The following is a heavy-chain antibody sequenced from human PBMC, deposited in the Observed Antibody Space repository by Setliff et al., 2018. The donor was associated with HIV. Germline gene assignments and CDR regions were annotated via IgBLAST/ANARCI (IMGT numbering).Heavy chain of an antibody. CDR3: AKDDSTRDGYITIFDY. V-gene: IGHV3-23*01. CDR2: ITGSGDST. Sequence: GGSLKLSCAASGFTFSNYAMSWVRQAPGKGLEWVSSITGSGDSTYYADSVKGRFTISRDNSKNTLYLQMNSLRVEDMAVYYCAKDDSTRDGYITIFDYWGQGTLVTVSS. J-gene: IGHJ4*02. CDR1: GFTFSNYA. D-gene: IGHD3-3*01.